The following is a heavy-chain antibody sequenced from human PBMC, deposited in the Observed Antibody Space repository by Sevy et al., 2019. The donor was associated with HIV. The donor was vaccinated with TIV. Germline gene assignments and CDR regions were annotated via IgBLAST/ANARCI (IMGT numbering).Heavy chain of an antibody. CDR3: ARPYGSGSWEAFDI. D-gene: IGHD3-10*01. CDR1: GFTFSTYT. Sequence: GGSLRLSCAASGFTFSTYTMNWVRQAPGKGLQWVSSISSSSNYIYYADSVKGRFTISRDNAKNSLYIQMNSLRAEDTAVYYCARPYGSGSWEAFDIWGQRTMVTVSS. J-gene: IGHJ3*02. CDR2: ISSSSNYI. V-gene: IGHV3-21*01.